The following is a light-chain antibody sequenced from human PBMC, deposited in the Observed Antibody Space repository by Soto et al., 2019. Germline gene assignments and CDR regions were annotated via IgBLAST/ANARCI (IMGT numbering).Light chain of an antibody. J-gene: IGLJ1*01. CDR1: NTDVGGYNY. V-gene: IGLV2-14*01. CDR3: NSYTSTNTYV. Sequence: QSVLTQPASVSWSPGQSITISCTGTNTDVGGYNYVSWYQQHPMKAPKLIIYEVTKRPSGVSARFSGSKSANTASLTISGLQAEDEADYYCNSYTSTNTYVFGTGTKVTVL. CDR2: EVT.